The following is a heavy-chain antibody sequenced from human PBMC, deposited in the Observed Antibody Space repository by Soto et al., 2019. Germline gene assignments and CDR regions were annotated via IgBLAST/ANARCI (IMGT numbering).Heavy chain of an antibody. D-gene: IGHD2-2*01. CDR3: AKTPWDCTSTHCYGGDY. Sequence: EVQLLESGGGLVQPGGSLRLSCAASGFTFNTYAMSWVRQAPGKGLEWVSGISGSGTITYYADSLKGRFTISRDNSKNTLYLQMNSLSAEDAAVYYCAKTPWDCTSTHCYGGDYWGQGTLVTLSS. V-gene: IGHV3-23*01. CDR1: GFTFNTYA. CDR2: ISGSGTIT. J-gene: IGHJ4*02.